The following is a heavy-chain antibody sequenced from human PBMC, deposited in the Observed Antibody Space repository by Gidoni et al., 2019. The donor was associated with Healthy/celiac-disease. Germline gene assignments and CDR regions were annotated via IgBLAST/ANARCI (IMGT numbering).Heavy chain of an antibody. V-gene: IGHV4-4*07. D-gene: IGHD3-9*01. CDR3: ARELGVGEYYDILTGSPSYYYMDV. CDR1: GGSISSYY. Sequence: QVQLQESGPGLVKPSETLSLTCTVSGGSISSYYWSWIRPPAGKGLEWIGRIYTSGSTNYNPSLTRRVTMSVDTSKNQFSLKLSSVTAADTAVYYCARELGVGEYYDILTGSPSYYYMDVWGKGTTVTVSS. J-gene: IGHJ6*03. CDR2: IYTSGST.